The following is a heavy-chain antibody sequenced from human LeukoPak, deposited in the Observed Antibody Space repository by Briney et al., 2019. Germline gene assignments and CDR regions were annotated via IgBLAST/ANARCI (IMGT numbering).Heavy chain of an antibody. J-gene: IGHJ5*02. D-gene: IGHD3-22*01. Sequence: PSETLSLTCAVYGGSFSGYYWSWIRQPPGKGLEWIGEINLSGSTNYNPSLKSRVTISVDTSKNQFSLKLSSVTAADTAVYYCARGLWYYYDSSGYYWQFRRWFDPWGQGTLVTVSS. V-gene: IGHV4-34*01. CDR1: GGSFSGYY. CDR3: ARGLWYYYDSSGYYWQFRRWFDP. CDR2: INLSGST.